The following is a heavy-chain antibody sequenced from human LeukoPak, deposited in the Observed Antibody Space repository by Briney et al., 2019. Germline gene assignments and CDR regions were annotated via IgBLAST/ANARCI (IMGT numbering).Heavy chain of an antibody. D-gene: IGHD3-22*01. Sequence: ASVKVSCKASGYTFTSYGISWVRQAPGQGLEWMGWISAYNGNTNYAQKLQGRVTMTRDMSTSTVYMELSSLRSEDTAVYYCARGHYELYAFDIWGQGTMVTVSS. CDR1: GYTFTSYG. V-gene: IGHV1-18*01. CDR2: ISAYNGNT. CDR3: ARGHYELYAFDI. J-gene: IGHJ3*02.